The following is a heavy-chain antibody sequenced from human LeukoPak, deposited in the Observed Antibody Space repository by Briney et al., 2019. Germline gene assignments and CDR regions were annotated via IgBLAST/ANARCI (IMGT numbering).Heavy chain of an antibody. J-gene: IGHJ4*02. D-gene: IGHD3-22*01. CDR2: ISFDGSDA. CDR3: ARTPHYDRTGYNFDY. V-gene: IGHV3-74*01. CDR1: GFTVSSNY. Sequence: GGSLRLSCAASGFTVSSNYMSWVRQAPGKGLVWVSCISFDGSDATYADSVKGRFTISRDNAKNSLYLQLNSLRAEDTAVYYCARTPHYDRTGYNFDYWGQGTLVTVSS.